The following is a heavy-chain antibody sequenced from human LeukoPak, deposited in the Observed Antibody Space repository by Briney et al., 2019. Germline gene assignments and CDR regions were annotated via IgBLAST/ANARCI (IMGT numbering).Heavy chain of an antibody. Sequence: ASVKVSCKAFGGTFSSYAISWVRQAPGQGLEGMGGIIPIFGTANYAQKFQGRVTITADESTSTAYMELSSLRSEDTAVYYCARELPPDYYYYGMDVWGQGTTVTVSS. J-gene: IGHJ6*02. CDR3: ARELPPDYYYYGMDV. D-gene: IGHD1-26*01. CDR1: GGTFSSYA. V-gene: IGHV1-69*13. CDR2: IIPIFGTA.